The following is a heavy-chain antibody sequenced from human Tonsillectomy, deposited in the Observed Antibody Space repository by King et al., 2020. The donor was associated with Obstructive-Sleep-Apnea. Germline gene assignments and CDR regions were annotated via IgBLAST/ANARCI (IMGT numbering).Heavy chain of an antibody. CDR1: GFTFSNAW. CDR2: IKSKTDGGTT. D-gene: IGHD3-9*01. Sequence: VQLVESGGGLVKPGGSLRLSCAASGFTFSNAWMSWVRQAPGKGLEWVGRIKSKTDGGTTDYAAPVKGRFTISRDDSKNTLYLQMNSLKTEDTAVYYCTTRHYYDILTGYEISVFDYWGQGTLVTVSS. V-gene: IGHV3-15*01. J-gene: IGHJ4*02. CDR3: TTRHYYDILTGYEISVFDY.